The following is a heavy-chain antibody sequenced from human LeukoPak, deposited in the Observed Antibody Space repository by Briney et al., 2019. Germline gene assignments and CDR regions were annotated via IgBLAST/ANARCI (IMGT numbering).Heavy chain of an antibody. CDR2: TSDIGSI. J-gene: IGHJ4*02. CDR1: GGSISSYY. CDR3: AGHHPRNTVDF. D-gene: IGHD2/OR15-2a*01. Sequence: PSETLSPTCTVSGGSISSYYWSWIRQPPGKGLEWIAYTSDIGSINYNPSLKSRVTISLETSKNQFSLKLSSVTAADTAVYYCAGHHPRNTVDFWGQGTLVTVSS. V-gene: IGHV4-59*08.